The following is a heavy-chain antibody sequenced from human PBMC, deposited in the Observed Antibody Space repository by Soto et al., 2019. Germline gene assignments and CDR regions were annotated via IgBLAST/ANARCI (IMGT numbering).Heavy chain of an antibody. CDR1: GGSISDISYC. Sequence: SETLSLTCTVSGGSISDISYCWGWIRQPPGKGLQWIGCMFYSGATYYNPSLKNRVTLPVDTSNNEFSLKLVSVTAPDTAVYYCARHKSGSDWLDPWGQGTLVTVSS. CDR2: MFYSGAT. D-gene: IGHD2-15*01. CDR3: ARHKSGSDWLDP. V-gene: IGHV4-39*01. J-gene: IGHJ5*02.